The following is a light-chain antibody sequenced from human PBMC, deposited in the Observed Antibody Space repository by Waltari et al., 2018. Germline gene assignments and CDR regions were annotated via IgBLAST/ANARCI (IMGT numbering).Light chain of an antibody. CDR1: SSDVGGYNH. V-gene: IGLV2-8*01. J-gene: IGLJ1*01. CDR3: SSYAGSNSHV. CDR2: EVS. Sequence: QSALTQPPSASGSPGPSVTMSCTGTSSDVGGYNHDSWYQPHPGPVPNLIIYEVSERPSGVPHRFSGSKSGNTASLTVSGLQAEDEADYYCSSYAGSNSHVFGTGTRVTVL.